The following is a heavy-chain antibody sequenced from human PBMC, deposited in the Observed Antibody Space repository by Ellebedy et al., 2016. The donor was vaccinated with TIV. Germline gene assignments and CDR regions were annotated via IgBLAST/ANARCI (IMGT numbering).Heavy chain of an antibody. CDR1: GVTVSNNY. CDR3: ARDPPAGGTSTWG. Sequence: GESLKISCAASGVTVSNNYMTWVRQAPGKGLEWVSVIYSGGSTYYADSVKGRFTVSRDSSKNTLYLQMNSLRAEDTAGYYCARDPPAGGTSTWGWGQGTLVTVSS. D-gene: IGHD2-15*01. J-gene: IGHJ4*02. CDR2: IYSGGST. V-gene: IGHV3-66*01.